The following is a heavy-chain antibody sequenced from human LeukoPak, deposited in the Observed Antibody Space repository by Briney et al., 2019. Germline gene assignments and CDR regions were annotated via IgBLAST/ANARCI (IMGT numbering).Heavy chain of an antibody. CDR3: ARQKWDRLTYYYYGMDV. J-gene: IGHJ6*02. V-gene: IGHV4-59*08. CDR1: GDSINNYY. CDR2: VSYSGTP. D-gene: IGHD1-26*01. Sequence: SSETLSLTCTVSGDSINNYYWSWIRQPPGKGLEWIGSVSYSGTPDYNPSLKSRVTISLDTSRNQFSLQLSSVTAADTAVYYCARQKWDRLTYYYYGMDVWGQWTTVTASS.